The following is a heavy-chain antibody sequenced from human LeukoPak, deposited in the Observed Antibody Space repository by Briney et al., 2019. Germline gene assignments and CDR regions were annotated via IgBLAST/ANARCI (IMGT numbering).Heavy chain of an antibody. CDR1: GYTFTSYG. D-gene: IGHD6-13*01. Sequence: ASVKVSCKASGYTFTSYGISWVRQAPGQGLEWMGWISAYNGNTNYAQKLQGRVTMTTDTSTSTAYMELRSLRSDDTAVYYCARDLGGSSWYYYFDYWGQGTLVTVSS. J-gene: IGHJ4*02. V-gene: IGHV1-18*01. CDR2: ISAYNGNT. CDR3: ARDLGGSSWYYYFDY.